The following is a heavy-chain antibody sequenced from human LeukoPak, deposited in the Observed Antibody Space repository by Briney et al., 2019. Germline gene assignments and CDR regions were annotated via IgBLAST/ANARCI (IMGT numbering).Heavy chain of an antibody. CDR1: GYIFTGYY. V-gene: IGHV1-2*02. CDR3: ARVRYYYDSSGYPDY. D-gene: IGHD3-22*01. CDR2: INPNSGGT. Sequence: ASVKVSCKASGYIFTGYYMHWVRQAPGQGLEWMGWINPNSGGTNYAQKFQGRVTMTRDTSISTAYMELSRLRSDDTAVYYCARVRYYYDSSGYPDYWGQGTLVTVSS. J-gene: IGHJ4*02.